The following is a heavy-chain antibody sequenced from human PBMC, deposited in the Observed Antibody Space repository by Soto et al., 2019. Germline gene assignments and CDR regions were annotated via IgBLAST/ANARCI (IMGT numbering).Heavy chain of an antibody. CDR2: IYYSGST. Sequence: SETLSLTCSVSGVSISSYYWGWIRQPPGKGLEWIGSIYYSGSTYYNPSLKSRVTISVDTSKNQFSLKLSSVTAADTAEYYCARSVRVASPLYYFDYWGQGTLVTVSS. D-gene: IGHD3-3*01. J-gene: IGHJ4*02. CDR1: GVSISSYY. V-gene: IGHV4-39*01. CDR3: ARSVRVASPLYYFDY.